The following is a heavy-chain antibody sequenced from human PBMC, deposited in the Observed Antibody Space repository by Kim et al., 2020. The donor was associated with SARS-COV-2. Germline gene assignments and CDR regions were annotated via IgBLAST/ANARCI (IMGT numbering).Heavy chain of an antibody. CDR3: TRDRPLAVPAAMDYYYYGIDV. V-gene: IGHV3-49*03. Sequence: GGSLRLSCTASGFTFGDYAMSWFRQAPGKGLEWVGFIRSKAYGGTTEYAASVKGRFSISRDDSKSIAYLQMNSLKTEDTAVYYCTRDRPLAVPAAMDYYYYGIDVWGRGTTVTVSS. J-gene: IGHJ6*02. D-gene: IGHD2-2*01. CDR1: GFTFGDYA. CDR2: IRSKAYGGTT.